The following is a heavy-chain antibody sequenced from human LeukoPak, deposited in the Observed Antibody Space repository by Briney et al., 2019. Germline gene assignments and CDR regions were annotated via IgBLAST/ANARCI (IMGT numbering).Heavy chain of an antibody. D-gene: IGHD1-26*01. Sequence: PGRSLRLSCAASGFTFDDYAMHWFRQAPGKGLEWVSGISWNSGSIGYADSVKGRFTISRDNAKNSLYLQMNSLRAEDTALYYCAKVGEPFGYYYYYMDVWGKGTTVTVSS. CDR3: AKVGEPFGYYYYYMDV. CDR2: ISWNSGSI. CDR1: GFTFDDYA. V-gene: IGHV3-9*01. J-gene: IGHJ6*03.